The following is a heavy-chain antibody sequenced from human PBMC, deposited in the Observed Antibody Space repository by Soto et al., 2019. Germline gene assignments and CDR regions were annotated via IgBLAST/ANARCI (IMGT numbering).Heavy chain of an antibody. CDR2: IIPIFGTA. V-gene: IGHV1-69*12. CDR3: ARTHGSGSYYRYGMDV. Sequence: QVQLVQSGAEVKKPGSSVKVSCKASGGTFSSYAIIWVRQAPGQGLEWMGGIIPIFGTANYAQKFQGRVTITADESKSKAYMELSSLRSEDTAVYYCARTHGSGSYYRYGMDVWGQGTTVTVSS. CDR1: GGTFSSYA. J-gene: IGHJ6*02. D-gene: IGHD3-10*01.